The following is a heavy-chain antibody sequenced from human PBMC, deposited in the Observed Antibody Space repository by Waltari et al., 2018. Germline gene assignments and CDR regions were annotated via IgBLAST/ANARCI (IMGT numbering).Heavy chain of an antibody. V-gene: IGHV1-2*02. CDR1: GYTFTGYY. J-gene: IGHJ4*02. D-gene: IGHD6-19*01. Sequence: QVQLVQSGAEGKKPGASVKVSCKASGYTFTGYYIHLVRQALGQWPAWMGWINPNSGGTNYAQKFQGRVTMTRDTSISTAYMELSRLRSDDTAVYYCARDLSAVAGTEGWDYWGQGTLVTVSS. CDR2: INPNSGGT. CDR3: ARDLSAVAGTEGWDY.